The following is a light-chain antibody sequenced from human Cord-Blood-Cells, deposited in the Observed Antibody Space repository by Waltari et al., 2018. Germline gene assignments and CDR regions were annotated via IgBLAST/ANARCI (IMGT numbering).Light chain of an antibody. Sequence: QSALSQPASVSGSPGQSITISCTGTRSDVGGYNHVSWYQQHPAKAPKRRIYDFSNRPSGVSNRFSGSKSGNTASLTISGLQAEDEADYYCSSYTSSSTPVVFGGGTKLTVL. J-gene: IGLJ2*01. CDR1: RSDVGGYNH. CDR3: SSYTSSSTPVV. V-gene: IGLV2-14*01. CDR2: DFS.